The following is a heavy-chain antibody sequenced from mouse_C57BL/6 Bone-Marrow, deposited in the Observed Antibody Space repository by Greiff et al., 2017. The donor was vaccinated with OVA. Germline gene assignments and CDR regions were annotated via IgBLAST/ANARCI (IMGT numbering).Heavy chain of an antibody. CDR2: ISDGGRYT. CDR3: ARDRVSNKGGNYAMDY. CDR1: GFTFSSYA. J-gene: IGHJ4*01. D-gene: IGHD1-1*02. V-gene: IGHV5-4*01. Sequence: EVQRVESGGGLVKPGGSLKLSCAASGFTFSSYAMSWVRQTPEKRLEWVATISDGGRYTYYPDNVKGRFTISRDNAKNNLYLHMSHRKSEDTAMYYCARDRVSNKGGNYAMDYWGQGTSVTVSS.